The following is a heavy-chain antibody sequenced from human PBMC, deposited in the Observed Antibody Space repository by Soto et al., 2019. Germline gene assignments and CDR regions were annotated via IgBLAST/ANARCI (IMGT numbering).Heavy chain of an antibody. J-gene: IGHJ6*02. CDR2: IYYSGST. CDR3: ARHGGSELLCFGEFLHYYGMSV. V-gene: IGHV4-39*01. Sequence: RSLTCTVSGGSISISSYYWGWIRQPPGKWLEWIGSIYYSGSTYYNPSLKSRVTISVDTSKNQFSLKLSSVTAADTAVYYCARHGGSELLCFGEFLHYYGMSVWGQRTTVLVSS. CDR1: GGSISISSYY. D-gene: IGHD3-10*01.